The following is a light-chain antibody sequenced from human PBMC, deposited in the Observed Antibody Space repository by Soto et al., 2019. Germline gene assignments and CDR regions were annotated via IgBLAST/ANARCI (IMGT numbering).Light chain of an antibody. J-gene: IGKJ4*01. V-gene: IGKV1-33*01. Sequence: DIQMTQSPSSLSASVGDRVTITCQASQDISNYLNWYQQKPGKAPKLLIYDASNLETGVPSRFSGSGYGTDFTFTISSLQPEDSATDYCQQYDNLPLPFGGGTKVEIK. CDR3: QQYDNLPLP. CDR1: QDISNY. CDR2: DAS.